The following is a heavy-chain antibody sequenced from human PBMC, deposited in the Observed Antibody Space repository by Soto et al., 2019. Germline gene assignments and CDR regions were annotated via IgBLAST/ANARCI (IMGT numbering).Heavy chain of an antibody. Sequence: PGGSLRLSCAASGFTFSSYAMSCVRQAPGKGLEWVSAISGSGGSTYYADSVKGRFTISRDNSKNTLYLQMNSLRAEDTAVYYCAKEKGSYYDFWSGQYYYYGMDVWGQGTTVTVSS. CDR3: AKEKGSYYDFWSGQYYYYGMDV. J-gene: IGHJ6*02. CDR2: ISGSGGST. D-gene: IGHD3-3*01. V-gene: IGHV3-23*01. CDR1: GFTFSSYA.